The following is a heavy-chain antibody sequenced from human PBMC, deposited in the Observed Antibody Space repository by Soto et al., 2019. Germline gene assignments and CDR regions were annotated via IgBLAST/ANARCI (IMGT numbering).Heavy chain of an antibody. V-gene: IGHV4-59*01. D-gene: IGHD3-10*01. Sequence: QVQLQESGPGLVKPSETLSLTCTVSGGSITNNYWSWIRQPPGRGLEWIGHIYYTGITDYNPSLRSRVTISLDASKRQFSLNLKFVTAADTAVYYCARYGSQSHEGWFDPWGQGALVTVSS. J-gene: IGHJ5*02. CDR1: GGSITNNY. CDR2: IYYTGIT. CDR3: ARYGSQSHEGWFDP.